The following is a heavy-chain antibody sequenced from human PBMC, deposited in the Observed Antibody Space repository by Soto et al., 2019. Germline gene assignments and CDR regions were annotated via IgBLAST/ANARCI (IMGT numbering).Heavy chain of an antibody. V-gene: IGHV2-5*02. Sequence: QITLKESGPTLVKPTQTLTLTCTFSGFSLSTSGVGVGWIRQPPGKALEWLALIYWDDDKRYSPSLKSRLTITKFTSKNQVVLTMTNMDPGDTATYYCAHSRLTYYYDTSGNSFDYWGQGTLVTVSS. J-gene: IGHJ4*02. D-gene: IGHD3-22*01. CDR3: AHSRLTYYYDTSGNSFDY. CDR2: IYWDDDK. CDR1: GFSLSTSGVG.